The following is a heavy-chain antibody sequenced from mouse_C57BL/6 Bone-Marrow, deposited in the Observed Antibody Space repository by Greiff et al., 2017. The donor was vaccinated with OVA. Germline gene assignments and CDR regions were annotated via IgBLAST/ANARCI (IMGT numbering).Heavy chain of an antibody. D-gene: IGHD2-1*01. CDR3: AGYYGNAGFAY. V-gene: IGHV1-85*01. CDR1: GYTFTSYD. Sequence: VQGVESGPELVKPGASVKLSCKASGYTFTSYDINWVKQRPGQGLEWIGWIYPRDGSTKYNEKFKGKATLTVDTSSSTAYMEIHSLPSEDAAVYCGAGYYGNAGFAYWGQGTLVTVSA. J-gene: IGHJ3*01. CDR2: IYPRDGST.